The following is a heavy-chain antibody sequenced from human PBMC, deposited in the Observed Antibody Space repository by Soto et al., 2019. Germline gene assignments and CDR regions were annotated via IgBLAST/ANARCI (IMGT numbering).Heavy chain of an antibody. Sequence: GGFLRLSCAASGVTFISYGMHWVRQAPGKGLEWVAVIWYDGSNKYYADSVKGRFTISRDNSKNTLYLQMNSLRAEDTAVYYCARDRRDYYGSGSFHYWGQGTLVTVSS. V-gene: IGHV3-33*01. CDR2: IWYDGSNK. CDR3: ARDRRDYYGSGSFHY. J-gene: IGHJ4*02. D-gene: IGHD3-10*01. CDR1: GVTFISYG.